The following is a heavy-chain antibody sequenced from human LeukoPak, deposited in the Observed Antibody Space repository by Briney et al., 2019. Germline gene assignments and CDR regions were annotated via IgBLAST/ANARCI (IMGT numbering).Heavy chain of an antibody. D-gene: IGHD1-26*01. V-gene: IGHV1-8*01. Sequence: GASVKVSCKASGYTFTSYDINWVRQATGQGLEWMGWMNPNSGNTGYAQKFQGRVTMTRNTSISTAYMELSSLRPEDTAVYYCARYTWDTHRAFDIWGQGTMVTVSS. CDR2: MNPNSGNT. CDR1: GYTFTSYD. J-gene: IGHJ3*02. CDR3: ARYTWDTHRAFDI.